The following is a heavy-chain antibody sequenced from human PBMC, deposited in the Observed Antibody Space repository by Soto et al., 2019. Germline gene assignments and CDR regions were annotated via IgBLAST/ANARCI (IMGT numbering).Heavy chain of an antibody. Sequence: QVQLVESGGGVGQPGRSLRLSCAASGFTFSSSGMHWVRQAPGKGLEWVAVTSFDGSSGYYADFVRGRFTISRDNSNNPLYLQMNSLRAEDTAVYYCAKSPPAVAGYFDYWGQGTLVTVS. CDR1: GFTFSSSG. V-gene: IGHV3-30*18. CDR2: TSFDGSSG. J-gene: IGHJ4*02. CDR3: AKSPPAVAGYFDY. D-gene: IGHD6-19*01.